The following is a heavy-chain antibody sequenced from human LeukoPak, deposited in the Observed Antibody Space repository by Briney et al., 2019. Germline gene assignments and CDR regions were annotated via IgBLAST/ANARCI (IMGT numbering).Heavy chain of an antibody. D-gene: IGHD1-26*01. CDR2: ISYDGSDK. Sequence: PGGSLRLSCAASGFTFSDYDMHWVRQAPGKGLEWVAIISYDGSDKYYADSVKGRFTISRDNSKNTLYLQMNSLRAEDTAVYYCAKNSGIYFRSILDYWGQGTLVTVSS. CDR3: AKNSGIYFRSILDY. J-gene: IGHJ4*02. CDR1: GFTFSDYD. V-gene: IGHV3-30*18.